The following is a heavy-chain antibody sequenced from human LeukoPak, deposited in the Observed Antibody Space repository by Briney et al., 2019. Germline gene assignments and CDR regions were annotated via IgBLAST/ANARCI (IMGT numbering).Heavy chain of an antibody. V-gene: IGHV4-59*12. CDR1: GGSISSYY. Sequence: SETLSLTCTVSGGSISSYYWSWIRQPPGKGLEWIGYIYYSGSTNYNPSLKSRVTMSVDTSKNQFSLKLSSVTAADTAVYYCAREVGSTDAFHIWGQGTMVTVSS. J-gene: IGHJ3*02. D-gene: IGHD3-10*01. CDR3: AREVGSTDAFHI. CDR2: IYYSGST.